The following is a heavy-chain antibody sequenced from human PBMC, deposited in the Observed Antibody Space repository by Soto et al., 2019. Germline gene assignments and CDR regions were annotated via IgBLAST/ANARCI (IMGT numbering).Heavy chain of an antibody. Sequence: QVQLVQSGAEVKKPGASVKVSCKASGYTFTSYGISWVRQAPGQGLEWMGGISAHNGNTIYAQKLQGRVTMTTDTPPGPPYLGLRSLSSADTAVSSCASALPPTHSWGQGPLVTVSS. V-gene: IGHV1-18*01. J-gene: IGHJ4*02. CDR2: ISAHNGNT. CDR1: GYTFTSYG. CDR3: ASALPPTHS.